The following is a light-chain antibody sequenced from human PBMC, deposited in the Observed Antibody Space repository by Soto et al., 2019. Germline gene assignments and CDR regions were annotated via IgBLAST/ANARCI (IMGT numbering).Light chain of an antibody. CDR2: DNN. CDR1: SSNIGKNY. J-gene: IGLJ2*01. V-gene: IGLV1-51*01. Sequence: QSVLTQPPSVSAAPGQKVTISCSGRSSNIGKNYVSWYQRLRGTAPKLLIYDNNERSSGIPDRFSGANSGTSATLGIAGLQTGDEDDYYCGTWDTSLSAVVFGGGTKLTVL. CDR3: GTWDTSLSAVV.